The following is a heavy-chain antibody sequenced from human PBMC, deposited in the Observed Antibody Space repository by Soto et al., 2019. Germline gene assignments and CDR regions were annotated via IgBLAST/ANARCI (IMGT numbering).Heavy chain of an antibody. CDR3: AREEGSGPGYGYGMDV. Sequence: PGGSLRLSCAASGFTFSSYSMNWVRQAPGKGLEWVSSISSSSSYIYYADSVKGRFTISRDNAKNSLYLQMNSLRAEDTAVYYCAREEGSGPGYGYGMDVWGQGTTVTVSS. CDR2: ISSSSSYI. D-gene: IGHD3-10*01. J-gene: IGHJ6*02. V-gene: IGHV3-21*01. CDR1: GFTFSSYS.